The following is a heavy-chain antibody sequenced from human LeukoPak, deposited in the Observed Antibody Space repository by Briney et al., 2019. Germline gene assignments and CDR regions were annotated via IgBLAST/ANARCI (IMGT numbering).Heavy chain of an antibody. Sequence: PGGSLRLSCAASGFTFSSYSMNWVRQAPGKGLEWVSYISSSSTIYYADSVKGRFTISRDNAKNSLYLQMNSLRAEDTAVYYCARHTGYCSGGSCYGDFWGQGTLVAVSS. D-gene: IGHD2-15*01. CDR1: GFTFSSYS. J-gene: IGHJ4*02. CDR3: ARHTGYCSGGSCYGDF. CDR2: ISSSSTI. V-gene: IGHV3-48*01.